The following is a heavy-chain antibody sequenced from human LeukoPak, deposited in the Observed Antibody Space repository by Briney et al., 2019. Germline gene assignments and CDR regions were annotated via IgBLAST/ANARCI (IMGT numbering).Heavy chain of an antibody. V-gene: IGHV4-34*01. Sequence: ASETLSLTCAVYGGSFSGYYWSWIRQPPGKGLEWIGEINHSGSTNYNPSLKSRVTISVDTSKNQFSLKLSSVTAADTAVYYCARTNYGDLDYWGQGTLVTVSS. CDR1: GGSFSGYY. J-gene: IGHJ4*02. CDR3: ARTNYGDLDY. CDR2: INHSGST. D-gene: IGHD4-17*01.